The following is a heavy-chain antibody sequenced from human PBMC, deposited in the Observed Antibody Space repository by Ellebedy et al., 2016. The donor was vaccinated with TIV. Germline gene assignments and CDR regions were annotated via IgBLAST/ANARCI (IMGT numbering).Heavy chain of an antibody. CDR1: GGSFSGYY. J-gene: IGHJ4*02. V-gene: IGHV4-34*01. CDR3: ARGEGGVLLWFGEISFHS. D-gene: IGHD3-10*01. Sequence: MPSETLSLTCAVYGGSFSGYYWSWIRQAPGKGLEWIGEINYSGRTNYTPSLKSRVTILVDTSKSQFSLRLTSATAADTAVYYCARGEGGVLLWFGEISFHSWGQGTLVTVSS. CDR2: INYSGRT.